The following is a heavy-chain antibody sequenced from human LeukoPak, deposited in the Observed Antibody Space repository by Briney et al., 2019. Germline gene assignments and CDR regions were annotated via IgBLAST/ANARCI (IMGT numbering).Heavy chain of an antibody. J-gene: IGHJ4*02. CDR2: IYHSGSA. Sequence: PSETLSLTCTVSGGSISNYYWNWIRQPPGKALEWTGHIYHSGSANYNPSLTGRVTMSVDTSKNQFSLKLTSVTAADTAVYYCARTEYSYHFSLDYWGQGTLVTVSS. CDR3: ARTEYSYHFSLDY. V-gene: IGHV4-59*08. CDR1: GGSISNYY. D-gene: IGHD5-18*01.